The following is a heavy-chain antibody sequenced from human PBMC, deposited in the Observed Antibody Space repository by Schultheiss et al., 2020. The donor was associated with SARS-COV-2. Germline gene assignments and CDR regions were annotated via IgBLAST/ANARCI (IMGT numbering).Heavy chain of an antibody. D-gene: IGHD1-20*01. CDR3: ARGPFITGTRNYYYYGMDV. CDR2: INPNSGGT. Sequence: ASVKVSCKASGYTFTSYGISWVRQAPGQGLEWMGWINPNSGGTNYAQKFQGRVTMTRNTSISTAYMELSRLRSDDTAVYYCARGPFITGTRNYYYYGMDVWGQGTTVTVSS. CDR1: GYTFTSYG. J-gene: IGHJ6*02. V-gene: IGHV1-8*02.